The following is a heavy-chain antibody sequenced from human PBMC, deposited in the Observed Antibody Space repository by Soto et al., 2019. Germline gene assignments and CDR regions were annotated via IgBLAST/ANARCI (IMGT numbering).Heavy chain of an antibody. V-gene: IGHV3-74*01. J-gene: IGHJ4*02. CDR3: VRDSHGDY. CDR2: IDHDGPT. CDR1: GFTFSNYW. Sequence: EVQLVESGGGLVQPGGSLRLSCAGSGFTFSNYWMHWVRQAPGKGLEWVSRIDHDGPTDYADSVRGRFTISRDNAENNLYLQMTSLRTEAKAVYYCVRDSHGDYWGQGTLVTVSS.